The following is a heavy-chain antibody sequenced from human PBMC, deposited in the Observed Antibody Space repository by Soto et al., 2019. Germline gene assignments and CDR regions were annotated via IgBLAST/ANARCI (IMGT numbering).Heavy chain of an antibody. CDR1: GFKFTDYG. CDR2: SWFDGSSA. CDR3: ARDGARIDSSGKFDY. D-gene: IGHD3-22*01. Sequence: QVQLVESGGGVVQPGRSLRLSCVASGFKFTDYGLNWVRQTPGKGLEWVAISWFDGSSAYYAESVKGRFTISRDDSRNTVDLHMNSLRGEDTAMCYWARDGARIDSSGKFDYWGQGTQVTVSS. V-gene: IGHV3-33*01. J-gene: IGHJ4*02.